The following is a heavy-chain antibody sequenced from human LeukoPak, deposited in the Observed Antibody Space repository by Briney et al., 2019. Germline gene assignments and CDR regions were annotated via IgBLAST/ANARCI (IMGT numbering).Heavy chain of an antibody. D-gene: IGHD6-13*01. CDR1: GFTFSSYA. Sequence: GGSLRLSCAASGFTFSSYAMSWVRQAPGKGLEWVSAIIGSGSSTYYADSVKGRFTISRDNSKNTLFLQMNSLRAEDTAVYYCAKDRAQQLVLGFWGQGTLVTVSS. V-gene: IGHV3-23*01. J-gene: IGHJ4*02. CDR2: IIGSGSST. CDR3: AKDRAQQLVLGF.